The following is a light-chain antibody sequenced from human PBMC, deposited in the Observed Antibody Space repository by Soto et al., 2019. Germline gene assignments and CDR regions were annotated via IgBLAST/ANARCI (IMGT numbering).Light chain of an antibody. CDR1: QSISSTF. CDR3: QQYDSSWT. J-gene: IGKJ1*01. CDR2: GTS. Sequence: EIVLTQSPGTLSLSPGERATLSCRASQSISSTFLAWYQHKPGQAPRVLIYGTSRRASGIPDRFSGGGSGTEFTLTISRLEPEHFAVYYCQQYDSSWTFGQGTKVEVK. V-gene: IGKV3-20*01.